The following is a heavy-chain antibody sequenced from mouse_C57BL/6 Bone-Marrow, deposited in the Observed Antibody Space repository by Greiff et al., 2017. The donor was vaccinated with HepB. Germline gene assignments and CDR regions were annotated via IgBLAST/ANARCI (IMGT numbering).Heavy chain of an antibody. CDR2: ISNLAYSI. D-gene: IGHD3-2*02. CDR3: ARSDSSGSFAY. V-gene: IGHV5-15*01. Sequence: DVHLVESGGGLVQPGGSLKLSCAASGFTFSDYGMAWVRQAPRKGPEWVAFISNLAYSIYYADTVTGRFTISRENAKNTLYLEMSSLRSEDTAMYYCARSDSSGSFAYWGQGTLVTVSA. J-gene: IGHJ3*01. CDR1: GFTFSDYG.